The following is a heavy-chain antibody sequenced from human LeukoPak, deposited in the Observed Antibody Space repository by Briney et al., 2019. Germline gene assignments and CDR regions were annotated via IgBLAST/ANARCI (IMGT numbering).Heavy chain of an antibody. CDR1: GFTLSNCA. CDR3: AKSKGGATNDQFDY. CDR2: IARSGDST. Sequence: GGSLRLSCAASGFTLSNCATSWVRQAPGKGLEWVSTIARSGDSTYYAASVQGRFTISRDSSKSTLFLQMNSLRAEDTAAYYCAKSKGGATNDQFDYWGQGTLVTVSS. J-gene: IGHJ4*02. V-gene: IGHV3-23*01. D-gene: IGHD1-26*01.